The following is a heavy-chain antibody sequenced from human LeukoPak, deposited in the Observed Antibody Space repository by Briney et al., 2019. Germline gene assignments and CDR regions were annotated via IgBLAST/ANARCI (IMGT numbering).Heavy chain of an antibody. V-gene: IGHV3-21*04. D-gene: IGHD2-15*01. CDR3: ARDRTTGYCSGGSCYHLV. CDR2: ISSSSYI. J-gene: IGHJ4*02. CDR1: GFTLSSYS. Sequence: GSLRLSCAASGFTLSSYSMNWVRQAPGKGLEWVSSISSSSYIYYADSMKGRFTISRDNAKNSLYLQMNSLRAEDTAVYYCARDRTTGYCSGGSCYHLVWGQGTLVTVSS.